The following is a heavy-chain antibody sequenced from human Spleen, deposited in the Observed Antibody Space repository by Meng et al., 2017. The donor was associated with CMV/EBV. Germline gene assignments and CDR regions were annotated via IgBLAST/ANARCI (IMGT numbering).Heavy chain of an antibody. J-gene: IGHJ4*02. Sequence: FTFSSYWMHWVRQAPGKGLVWVSRINSDGSSTSYADSVKGRFTSSRDNAKNTLYLQMNSLRAEDTAVYYCARDMKYYYDSSGTLFDYWGQGTLVTVSS. D-gene: IGHD3-22*01. CDR1: FTFSSYW. V-gene: IGHV3-74*01. CDR3: ARDMKYYYDSSGTLFDY. CDR2: INSDGSST.